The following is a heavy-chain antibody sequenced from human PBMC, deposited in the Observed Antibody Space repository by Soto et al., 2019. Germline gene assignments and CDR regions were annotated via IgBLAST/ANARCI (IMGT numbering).Heavy chain of an antibody. D-gene: IGHD5-12*01. J-gene: IGHJ4*02. CDR2: IYYNDDR. Sequence: SGPTLVNPTQTLTLTCTFSGFSFTTAGVAVGWNRQTPGGALEWLTLIYYNDDRRFSPSLKTRLTITGDTSKNQVVLSLTNVDPGDTATYFCAHSDGGYEIIYFDFRGQGIPVTVSS. V-gene: IGHV2-5*01. CDR3: AHSDGGYEIIYFDF. CDR1: GFSFTTAGVA.